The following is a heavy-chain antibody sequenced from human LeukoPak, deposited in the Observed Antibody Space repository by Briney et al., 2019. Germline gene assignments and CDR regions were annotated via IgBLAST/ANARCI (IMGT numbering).Heavy chain of an antibody. CDR1: GYTFTSYG. CDR2: ISAYNGNT. Sequence: ASVKVSCKASGYTFTSYGISWVRQAPGQGLEWMGWISAYNGNTNYAQKLQGRVTTTTDTSTSTAYMELRSLRSDDTAVYYCAREATGTTRGNWFDPWGQGTLITVSS. V-gene: IGHV1-18*01. D-gene: IGHD1-1*01. J-gene: IGHJ5*02. CDR3: AREATGTTRGNWFDP.